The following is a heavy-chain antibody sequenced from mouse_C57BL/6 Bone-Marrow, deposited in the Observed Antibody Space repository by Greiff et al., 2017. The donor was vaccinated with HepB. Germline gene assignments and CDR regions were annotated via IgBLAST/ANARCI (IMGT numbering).Heavy chain of an antibody. V-gene: IGHV1-69*01. CDR3: ARRDFYAMDY. J-gene: IGHJ4*01. CDR1: GYTFTSYW. CDR2: IDPSDSYT. Sequence: QVQLQPGAELVMPGASVKLSCKASGYTFTSYWMHWVKQRPGQGLEWIGEIDPSDSYTNYNQKFKGKSTLTVDKSSSKAYMQLSSLTSEDSAVYYCARRDFYAMDYWGQGTSVTVSS.